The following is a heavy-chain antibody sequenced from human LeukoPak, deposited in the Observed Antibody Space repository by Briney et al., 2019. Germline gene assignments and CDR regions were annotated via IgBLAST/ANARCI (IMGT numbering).Heavy chain of an antibody. CDR1: GGSISSYY. J-gene: IGHJ5*02. D-gene: IGHD3-22*01. CDR3: ARVEPTYYYDSSGYHWFDP. V-gene: IGHV4-59*01. Sequence: SETLSLTCTVSGGSISSYYWSWIRQPPGKGLEWIGYIYYSGSTNYNPSLKSRVTISVDTSKNQFSLKLSSVTAADTAVYYCARVEPTYYYDSSGYHWFDPWGQGTLVTVSS. CDR2: IYYSGST.